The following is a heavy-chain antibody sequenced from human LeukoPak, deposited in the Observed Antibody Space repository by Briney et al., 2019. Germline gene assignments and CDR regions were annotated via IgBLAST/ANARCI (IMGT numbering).Heavy chain of an antibody. D-gene: IGHD3-22*01. Sequence: GGSLRLSCAASGFTFSTYSMNWVRQAPGKGLEWVSSISSSSSYIYYADSVKGRFTISRDNAKKSVYLQMNSLRAEDTAVYYCAKDYYDSSGYPGYFDYWGQGTLVTVSS. CDR2: ISSSSSYI. J-gene: IGHJ4*02. CDR3: AKDYYDSSGYPGYFDY. CDR1: GFTFSTYS. V-gene: IGHV3-21*01.